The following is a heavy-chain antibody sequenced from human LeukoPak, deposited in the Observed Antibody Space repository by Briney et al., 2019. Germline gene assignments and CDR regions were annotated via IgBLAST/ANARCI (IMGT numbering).Heavy chain of an antibody. J-gene: IGHJ4*02. V-gene: IGHV4-39*01. Sequence: SETLSLTCTVSGGSISSSTYFGGWARQPPGKGLEWIGSIYYDGSTHHNPSLKSRVTVSADTSKNQYSLRLSSVTAADTAVYYCAIDRGDHRVVYWGQGTLVTVSS. CDR3: AIDRGDHRVVY. D-gene: IGHD7-27*01. CDR1: GGSISSSTYF. CDR2: IYYDGST.